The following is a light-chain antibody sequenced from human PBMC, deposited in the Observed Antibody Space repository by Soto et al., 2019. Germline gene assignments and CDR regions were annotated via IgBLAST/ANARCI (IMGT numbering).Light chain of an antibody. J-gene: IGKJ5*01. V-gene: IGKV3-15*01. CDR2: DVS. Sequence: EIHMTQSPGTLSVSPGERATLNCRAAQGVTTNFAWYQQKSGQSPRLPIYDVSNRATGVPARFSGSGSETDFTLTISGLRSEDSAVYFCQQYNNWPFSLGQGTRLEIK. CDR1: QGVTTN. CDR3: QQYNNWPFS.